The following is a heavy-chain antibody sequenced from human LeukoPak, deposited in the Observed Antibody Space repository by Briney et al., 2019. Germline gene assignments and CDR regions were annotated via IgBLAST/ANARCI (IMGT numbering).Heavy chain of an antibody. V-gene: IGHV4-34*01. CDR3: ARGREDDHYYGSGSYYPDFDY. CDR2: INHSGST. J-gene: IGHJ4*02. CDR1: GGSFSGYY. D-gene: IGHD3-10*01. Sequence: SETLSLTCAVYGGSFSGYYWSWIRQPPGKGLEWIGEINHSGSTNYNPSLKSRVTISVDTSKNQFSLKLSSVTAADTAVYYCARGREDDHYYGSGSYYPDFDYWGQGTLVTVSS.